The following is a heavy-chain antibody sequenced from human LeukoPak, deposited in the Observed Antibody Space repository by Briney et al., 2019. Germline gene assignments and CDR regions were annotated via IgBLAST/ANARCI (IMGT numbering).Heavy chain of an antibody. CDR3: ARVTYAVPDY. J-gene: IGHJ4*02. CDR2: ISSSGNNI. V-gene: IGHV3-48*03. CDR1: GFTFSSYE. Sequence: GGSLRLSCAASGFTFSSYEMNWVRQAPGKGLEWVSYISSSGNNIYFADSVKGRFTISRDNAKNSLFLQMNSLRAEDTAVYYCARVTYAVPDYWGREPWSPSPQ. D-gene: IGHD2/OR15-2a*01.